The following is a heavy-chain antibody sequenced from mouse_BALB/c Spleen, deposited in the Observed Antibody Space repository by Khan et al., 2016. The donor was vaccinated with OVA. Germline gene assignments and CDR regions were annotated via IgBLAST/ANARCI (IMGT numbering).Heavy chain of an antibody. CDR2: ISYSGNT. V-gene: IGHV3-2*02. J-gene: IGHJ2*02. CDR1: GYSITSDYA. D-gene: IGHD1-1*01. CDR3: ARVYGGDFDY. Sequence: EVQLQESGPGLVKPSQSLSLTCTVTGYSITSDYAWNWIRQFPGNKLEWMGFISYSGNTKYNPSLNSRFSITRDTSKNPFSLQLNYVTTEDTATYYCARVYGGDFDYWGQGTSLTVSS.